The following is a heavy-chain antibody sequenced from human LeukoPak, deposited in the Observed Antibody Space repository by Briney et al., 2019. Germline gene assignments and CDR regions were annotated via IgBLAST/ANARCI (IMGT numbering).Heavy chain of an antibody. J-gene: IGHJ5*02. D-gene: IGHD6-6*01. CDR1: GFTLSSYA. Sequence: GGSLRLSCAASGFTLSSYAMSCVRQAPGRGLEWVSAISGSGGSTYDADSVKGRFTISRDNSKNTLYLQMNSLRAEDTAVYCCAKDRESSSSWFDPWGQGTLVTVSS. CDR3: AKDRESSSSWFDP. CDR2: ISGSGGST. V-gene: IGHV3-23*01.